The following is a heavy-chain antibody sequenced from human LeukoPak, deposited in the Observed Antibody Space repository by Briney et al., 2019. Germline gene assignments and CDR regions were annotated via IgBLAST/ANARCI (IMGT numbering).Heavy chain of an antibody. CDR1: GFTFSSYG. D-gene: IGHD3-9*01. CDR3: AHSGILTGYYNSFDY. Sequence: GGSLRLSCAASGFTFSSYGMHWVRQAPGKGLEWVAFIRYDGSNKYYADSVKGRLTISRDNSKNTLYLQMNSLRAGDTAVYYCAHSGILTGYYNSFDYWGQGTLVTVSS. CDR2: IRYDGSNK. V-gene: IGHV3-30*02. J-gene: IGHJ4*02.